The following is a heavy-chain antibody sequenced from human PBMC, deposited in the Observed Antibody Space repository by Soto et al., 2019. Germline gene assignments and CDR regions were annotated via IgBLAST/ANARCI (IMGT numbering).Heavy chain of an antibody. V-gene: IGHV3-30*18. J-gene: IGHJ4*02. CDR3: AKAGPSGSYGLSVD. D-gene: IGHD1-26*01. CDR1: GFTFSSYG. Sequence: QVQLVESGGGVVQPGRSLRLSCAASGFTFSSYGMHWVRQAPGMGLEWVAVISYDGSNKYYADSVKGRFTISRDNSKNTLYLQMNSLRAEDTAVYYCAKAGPSGSYGLSVDWGQGTLVTVSS. CDR2: ISYDGSNK.